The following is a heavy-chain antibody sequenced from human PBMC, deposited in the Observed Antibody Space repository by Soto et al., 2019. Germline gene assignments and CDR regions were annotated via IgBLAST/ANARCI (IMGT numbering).Heavy chain of an antibody. CDR3: AKRSWNYELTFDP. D-gene: IGHD1-7*01. V-gene: IGHV3-30*18. CDR1: GFTFSSYG. J-gene: IGHJ5*02. CDR2: ISYDGSNK. Sequence: GSLRLSCAASGFTFSSYGMHWVRQAPGKGLEWVAVISYDGSNKYYADSVKGRFTISRDNSKNTLYLQMNSLRAEDTAVYYCAKRSWNYELTFDPWGQGTLVTVSS.